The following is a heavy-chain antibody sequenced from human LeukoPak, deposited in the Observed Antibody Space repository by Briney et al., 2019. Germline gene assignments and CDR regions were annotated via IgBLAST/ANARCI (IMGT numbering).Heavy chain of an antibody. J-gene: IGHJ4*02. CDR2: ITNDGSST. D-gene: IGHD3-22*01. CDR1: GLTFSSHW. CDR3: AREVSEGFDF. V-gene: IGHV3-74*01. Sequence: PGGSLRLSCAASGLTFSSHWMHWVRQAPGKGLVWVSRITNDGSSTTYADSVKGRFTISRDNAKNSLYLQMNGLRAEDTALYYCAREVSEGFDFWGQGTLVTVSS.